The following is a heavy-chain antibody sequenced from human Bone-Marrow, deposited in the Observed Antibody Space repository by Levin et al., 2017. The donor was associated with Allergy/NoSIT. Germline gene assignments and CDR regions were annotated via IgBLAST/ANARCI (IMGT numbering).Heavy chain of an antibody. V-gene: IGHV3-7*01. Sequence: GESLKISCAASGFTFSSYWMSWVRQAPGKGLEWVANIKQDGSEKYYVDSVKGRFTISRDNAKNSLYLQMNSLRAEDTAVYYCARDHNDSSGYFYWYFDLWGRGTLVTVSS. CDR2: IKQDGSEK. CDR1: GFTFSSYW. CDR3: ARDHNDSSGYFYWYFDL. D-gene: IGHD3-22*01. J-gene: IGHJ2*01.